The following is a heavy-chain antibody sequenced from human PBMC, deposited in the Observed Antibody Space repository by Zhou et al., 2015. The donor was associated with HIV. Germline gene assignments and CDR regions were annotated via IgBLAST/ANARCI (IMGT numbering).Heavy chain of an antibody. CDR1: GFSFDDFA. CDR2: IGSSSSTI. J-gene: IGHJ4*02. D-gene: IGHD3-10*01. V-gene: IGHV3-48*01. Sequence: EVQLVESGGGLVQPGRSLRLSCAASGFSFDDFAMHWVRQAPGKGLEWVSYIGSSSSTIYYADSVKGRFTISRDNSKNTLYLQMNRLRAEDTAVHSCARDNGYYGHEGLDYWGQGTLVTVSS. CDR3: ARDNGYYGHEGLDY.